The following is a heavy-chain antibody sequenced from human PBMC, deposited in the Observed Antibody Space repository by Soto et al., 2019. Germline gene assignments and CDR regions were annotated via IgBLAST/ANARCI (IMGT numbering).Heavy chain of an antibody. CDR3: ARDRGYSGYDQPGY. V-gene: IGHV3-21*01. J-gene: IGHJ4*02. Sequence: TGGSLRLSCAASGVTFSSYSMNWVRQATGKGLEWVSSISSSSSYIYYADSVKGRFTISRDNAKNSLYLQMNSLRAEDTAVYYCARDRGYSGYDQPGYWGQGTLVTVSS. CDR1: GVTFSSYS. D-gene: IGHD5-12*01. CDR2: ISSSSSYI.